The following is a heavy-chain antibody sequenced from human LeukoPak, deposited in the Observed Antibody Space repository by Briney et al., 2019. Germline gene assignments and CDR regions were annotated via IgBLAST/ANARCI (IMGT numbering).Heavy chain of an antibody. V-gene: IGHV1-69*06. J-gene: IGHJ6*02. CDR1: GGTFSISA. Sequence: PVKVSCKASGGTFSISAISWVRQAPGQGLEWMGGIIPIFGTSKYAQKFQGRVTITADKSTSTAYMELSSLRSEDTAVYYCARTLWFWELFQAPQVDYYGMDVWGQGTTVTVSS. CDR2: IIPIFGTS. CDR3: ARTLWFWELFQAPQVDYYGMDV. D-gene: IGHD3-10*01.